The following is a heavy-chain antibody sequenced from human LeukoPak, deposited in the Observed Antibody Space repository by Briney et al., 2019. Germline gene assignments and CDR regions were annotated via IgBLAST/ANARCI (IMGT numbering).Heavy chain of an antibody. CDR1: GFTFSSYA. CDR2: ITGSGGST. D-gene: IGHD6-19*01. V-gene: IGHV3-23*01. J-gene: IGHJ4*02. CDR3: AKPTKGSSGWPFDY. Sequence: GGSLRLSCAASGFTFSSYAMNWVRQAPGKGLEWVSAITGSGGSTYYADSVKGRFTISRDNSKNTLYLQMNSLRADDTAVYYCAKPTKGSSGWPFDYWGQGTLVTVSS.